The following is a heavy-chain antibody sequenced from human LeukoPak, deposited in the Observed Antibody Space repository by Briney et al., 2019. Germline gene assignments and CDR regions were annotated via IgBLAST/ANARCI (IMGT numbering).Heavy chain of an antibody. CDR3: ARGRRLPTYLDWALGNF. CDR2: VNYDGST. CDR1: GGSLSGYY. J-gene: IGHJ4*02. Sequence: SETLSLTCAVSGGSLSGYYWTWIRQPPGKGLEWIADVNYDGSTNYNPSLKSRVTISVDTSKRQFSLNLTSVTAADTAFYFCARGRRLPTYLDWALGNFWGQGTLVTVSS. V-gene: IGHV4-34*01. D-gene: IGHD3-9*01.